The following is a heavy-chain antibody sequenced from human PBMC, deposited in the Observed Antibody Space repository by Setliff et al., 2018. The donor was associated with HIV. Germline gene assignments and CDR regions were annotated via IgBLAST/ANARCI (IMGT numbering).Heavy chain of an antibody. Sequence: PGGSLRLSCAVSGLNFNNAWMSWVRQAPGKGLEWVGRIKRKSDGGTADYAAPVKDRFTISRDDSKSTLYLQMNSLTTEDTAVYYCTREIRDGYPRSSNWGQGTLVTVSS. V-gene: IGHV3-15*01. D-gene: IGHD3-10*01. CDR2: IKRKSDGGTA. CDR3: TREIRDGYPRSSN. CDR1: GLNFNNAW. J-gene: IGHJ4*02.